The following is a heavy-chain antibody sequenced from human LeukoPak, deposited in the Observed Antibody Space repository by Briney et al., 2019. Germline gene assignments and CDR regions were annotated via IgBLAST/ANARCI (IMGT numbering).Heavy chain of an antibody. D-gene: IGHD3-22*01. V-gene: IGHV3-30*01. CDR2: ISYDGSNK. CDR1: GFTFSSYA. CDR3: ARGSRYYYDNCMLDP. Sequence: GRSLRLSCAAPGFTFSSYAMHWVRQAPGKGLEWVAVISYDGSNKYYADSVKGRFTISRDNSKNTLYLQMNSLRAEDTAVYYCARGSRYYYDNCMLDPWGQGTLVTVSS. J-gene: IGHJ5*02.